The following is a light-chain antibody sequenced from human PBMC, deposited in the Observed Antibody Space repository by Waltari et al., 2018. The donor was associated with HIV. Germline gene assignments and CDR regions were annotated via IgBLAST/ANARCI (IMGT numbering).Light chain of an antibody. CDR3: AAWDDTLNGL. CDR2: SNI. V-gene: IGLV1-44*01. Sequence: QSVLTQPPSASGTPGQNVTISCSGNTSNIGTNIVNWYQQFPGAAPKLLIYSNIQRPSGVPARFSGSKSGTSASLAISGLQSEDEADYFCAAWDDTLNGLFGGGTKLTVL. CDR1: TSNIGTNI. J-gene: IGLJ2*01.